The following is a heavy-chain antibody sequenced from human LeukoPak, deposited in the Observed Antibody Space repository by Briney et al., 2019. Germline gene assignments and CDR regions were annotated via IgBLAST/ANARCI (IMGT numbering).Heavy chain of an antibody. V-gene: IGHV3-23*01. CDR1: GFTFSSFA. J-gene: IGHJ3*02. Sequence: GGSLRLSCAASGFTFSSFAMSRVRQAPGKGLEWVSVISGSGASTNYADSVKGRFSISRDNSKNTLYLQMNSLRAEDTAVYYCAKDGLIAVAAHDAFDIWGQGTMVTVSS. CDR3: AKDGLIAVAAHDAFDI. D-gene: IGHD6-19*01. CDR2: ISGSGAST.